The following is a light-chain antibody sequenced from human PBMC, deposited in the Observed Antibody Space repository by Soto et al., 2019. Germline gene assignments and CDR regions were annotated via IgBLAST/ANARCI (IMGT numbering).Light chain of an antibody. CDR2: GAS. Sequence: EIVLTQSPGTLSLSPGERATLSCRASQSVSSSYLAWYQQKPGQAPRLLIYGASSRATGIPDRFSGSGSGTDFTLNICGLEPEDFAVYYCQQYGSSPPWAFGQGPKVEIK. V-gene: IGKV3-20*01. J-gene: IGKJ1*01. CDR3: QQYGSSPPWA. CDR1: QSVSSSY.